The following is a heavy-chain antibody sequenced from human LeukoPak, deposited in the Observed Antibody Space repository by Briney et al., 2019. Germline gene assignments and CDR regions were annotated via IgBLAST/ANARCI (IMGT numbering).Heavy chain of an antibody. CDR3: STEGLAYCDGDCYS. Sequence: TGGSLRLSCAASGFTFSNAWMSWVRQAPGKGLEWVGHIKSKPDGGTTDYAAPVKGRFTISRDDSKNTLYLQMNTLKTEDTAVYYCSTEGLAYCDGDCYSWGQGTLVTVSS. CDR2: IKSKPDGGTT. J-gene: IGHJ5*02. CDR1: GFTFSNAW. D-gene: IGHD2-21*02. V-gene: IGHV3-15*01.